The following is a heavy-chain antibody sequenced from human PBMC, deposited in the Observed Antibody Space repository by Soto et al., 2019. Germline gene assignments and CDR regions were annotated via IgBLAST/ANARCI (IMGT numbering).Heavy chain of an antibody. Sequence: EVQLLESGGGLVQPGGSLRLSCAASGFTFSSYAMSWVRQAPGKGLEWVSAISGSGGSTYYADSVKGRFTISRDNSKNTLYLQMNSLRAEDTAVYYCAKYGPEIQLWLGPQYYFDYWGQGTLVTVSS. CDR1: GFTFSSYA. J-gene: IGHJ4*02. CDR3: AKYGPEIQLWLGPQYYFDY. CDR2: ISGSGGST. D-gene: IGHD5-18*01. V-gene: IGHV3-23*01.